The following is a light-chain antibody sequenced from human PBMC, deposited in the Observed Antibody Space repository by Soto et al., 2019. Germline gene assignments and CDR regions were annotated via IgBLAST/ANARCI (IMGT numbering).Light chain of an antibody. CDR1: QSVSSSY. J-gene: IGKJ2*01. Sequence: EIVLTQSPGTLSLSPGERATLSCRASQSVSSSYLAWYQQKPGQAPKVLIYGVSTRATGIPDRFSGSGSGTDFTLTISRLEPEYFAVYYCQQYDNSQYTFGQGTKLDIK. V-gene: IGKV3-20*01. CDR3: QQYDNSQYT. CDR2: GVS.